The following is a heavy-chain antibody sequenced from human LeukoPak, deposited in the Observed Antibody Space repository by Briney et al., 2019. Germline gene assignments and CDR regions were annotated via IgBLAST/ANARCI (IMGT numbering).Heavy chain of an antibody. CDR2: INHSGST. V-gene: IGHV4-34*01. CDR3: ARGDGYNHTPFDY. J-gene: IGHJ4*02. Sequence: PSETLSLTCAVYGGSFSGYYWSWIRQPPGKGLEWIGEINHSGSTNYNPSLRSRVTISVDTSKNQFSLKLSSVTAADTAVYYCARGDGYNHTPFDYWGQGTLVTVSS. D-gene: IGHD5-24*01. CDR1: GGSFSGYY.